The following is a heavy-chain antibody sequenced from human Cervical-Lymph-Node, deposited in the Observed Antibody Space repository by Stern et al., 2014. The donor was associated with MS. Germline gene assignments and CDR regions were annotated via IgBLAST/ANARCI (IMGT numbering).Heavy chain of an antibody. J-gene: IGHJ4*02. Sequence: VQLVESGGGLVKPGGSLRLSCAASGFTFSDYYMSWIRQAPGKGLEWVSYISGSGSSIYYADSVKGRFTISRDNDKNSMDLPMNSLRAEDAAVYYCARDQRGGNHYWGQGTLVTVSS. CDR1: GFTFSDYY. V-gene: IGHV3-11*01. D-gene: IGHD6-25*01. CDR2: ISGSGSSI. CDR3: ARDQRGGNHY.